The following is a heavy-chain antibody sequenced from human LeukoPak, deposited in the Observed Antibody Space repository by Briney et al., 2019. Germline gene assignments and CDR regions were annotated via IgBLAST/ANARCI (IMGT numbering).Heavy chain of an antibody. D-gene: IGHD3-22*01. V-gene: IGHV1-8*01. J-gene: IGHJ6*03. CDR1: GYTFTSYE. Sequence: SSVKVSCKASGYTFTSYEINWVRQATAQGLEWMGWMNPNRGNTAYAQKFQGRVTITRNTSISTAYMELSSLRSEDTAVYYCARGPYYYDSSGYWFGYYYYMDVWGKGTTVTVS. CDR3: ARGPYYYDSSGYWFGYYYYMDV. CDR2: MNPNRGNT.